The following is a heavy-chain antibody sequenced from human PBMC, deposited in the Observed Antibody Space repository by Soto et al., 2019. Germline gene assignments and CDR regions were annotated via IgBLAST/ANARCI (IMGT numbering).Heavy chain of an antibody. D-gene: IGHD3-22*01. Sequence: QVQLVQSGDEVKKPGSSVKVSCKASGGTFSSYAISWVRQAPGQGLEWMGGIIPIFGTANYAQKFQGRVTITADESTSTAYMELSSLRSEDTAVYYCARAETPGYYYDSSGNLDYWGQGTLVTVSS. CDR1: GGTFSSYA. J-gene: IGHJ4*02. CDR2: IIPIFGTA. V-gene: IGHV1-69*01. CDR3: ARAETPGYYYDSSGNLDY.